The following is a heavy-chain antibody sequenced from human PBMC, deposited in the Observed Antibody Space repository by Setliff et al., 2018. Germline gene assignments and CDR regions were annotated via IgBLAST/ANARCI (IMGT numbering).Heavy chain of an antibody. Sequence: TFSSFAMSWVRQAPGKRLEWVSIINVGGTNTYYRDSVKGRFTISRDNAKNSLYLQMNSLRAEDTALYYCARDPGAPMFGGMDVWGQGTTVTVSS. CDR3: ARDPGAPMFGGMDV. D-gene: IGHD3-10*02. CDR1: TFSSFA. V-gene: IGHV3-23*01. CDR2: INVGGTNT. J-gene: IGHJ6*02.